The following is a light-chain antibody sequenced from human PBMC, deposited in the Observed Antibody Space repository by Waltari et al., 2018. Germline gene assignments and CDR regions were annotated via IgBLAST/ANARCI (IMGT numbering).Light chain of an antibody. CDR2: GTF. CDR3: QQYDISPLT. CDR1: QTIRTTY. V-gene: IGKV3-20*01. J-gene: IGKJ4*01. Sequence: EIVLTQSPGTLSLSPGEGAPLSCRTSQTIRTTYLAWYHQKPGQAPTLLIYGTFSRATGIPDRFTGSGSGTDFSLTISSLEAEDFATYYCQQYDISPLTFGGGTKVEIK.